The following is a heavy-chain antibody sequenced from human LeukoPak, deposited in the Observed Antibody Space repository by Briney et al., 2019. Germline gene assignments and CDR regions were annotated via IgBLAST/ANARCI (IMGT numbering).Heavy chain of an antibody. CDR2: IHYSGST. Sequence: SETLSLTCTVSGGTISSYYWSWIRQPPGKGLEWIGYIHYSGSTNYNPSLKSRVTISVDTSKNQLFLKLSSVTAADTDVYYCASDYGDSPFDYWGQGTLVTVSS. D-gene: IGHD4-17*01. CDR1: GGTISSYY. CDR3: ASDYGDSPFDY. J-gene: IGHJ4*02. V-gene: IGHV4-59*01.